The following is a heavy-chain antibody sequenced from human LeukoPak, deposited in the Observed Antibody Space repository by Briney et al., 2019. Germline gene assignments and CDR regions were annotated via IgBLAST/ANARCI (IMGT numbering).Heavy chain of an antibody. J-gene: IGHJ4*02. V-gene: IGHV4-59*08. CDR2: IYYSGST. CDR3: ARRAPYSYEWSTLDY. CDR1: GGSISSYY. Sequence: SETLSLTCTVSGGSISSYYWSWIRQPPGKGLEWIGYIYYSGSTNYNPSLKSRVTISVDTSKNQFSLKLSSVTAADTAVYYCARRAPYSYEWSTLDYWGQGTLVTVSS. D-gene: IGHD5-18*01.